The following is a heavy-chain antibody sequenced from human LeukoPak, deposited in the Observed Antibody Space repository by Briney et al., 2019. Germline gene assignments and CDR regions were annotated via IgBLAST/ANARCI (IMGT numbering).Heavy chain of an antibody. D-gene: IGHD3-10*01. CDR2: IYYSGST. CDR3: ARQRGSYGSGIPRFDY. J-gene: IGHJ4*02. Sequence: PSETLSLTCTVSGGSISSYYWGWIRQPPGKGLEWIGYIYYSGSTNYNPSLKSRVTISVDTSKNQFSLKLSSVTAADTAVYYCARQRGSYGSGIPRFDYWGQGTLVTVSS. V-gene: IGHV4-59*01. CDR1: GGSISSYY.